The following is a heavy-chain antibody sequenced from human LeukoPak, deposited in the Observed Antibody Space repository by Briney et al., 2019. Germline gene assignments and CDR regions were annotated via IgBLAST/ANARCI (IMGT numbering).Heavy chain of an antibody. J-gene: IGHJ6*03. CDR1: GYTLTELS. CDR3: ARVGSSGYMDV. V-gene: IGHV1-24*01. D-gene: IGHD6-6*01. CDR2: FDPEDGET. Sequence: ASVKVSCKVSGYTLTELSMHWVRQAPGKGLEWMGGFDPEDGETIYAQKFQGRVTITADESTSTAYMELSSLRSEDTAVYYCARVGSSGYMDVWGKGTTVTVSS.